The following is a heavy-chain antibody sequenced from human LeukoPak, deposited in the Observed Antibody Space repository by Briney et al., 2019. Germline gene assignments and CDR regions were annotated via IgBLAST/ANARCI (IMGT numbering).Heavy chain of an antibody. CDR1: GGSISSHY. V-gene: IGHV4-59*11. Sequence: SETLSLTCTVSGGSISSHYWSWIRQPPGKGLEWIGYIYYSGSTNYNPSLKSRVTISVDTSKNQFSLKLSSVTAADTAVYYCARGRVGYDFSDYYYYYYMDVWGKGTTVPVSS. CDR2: IYYSGST. D-gene: IGHD5-12*01. CDR3: ARGRVGYDFSDYYYYYYMDV. J-gene: IGHJ6*03.